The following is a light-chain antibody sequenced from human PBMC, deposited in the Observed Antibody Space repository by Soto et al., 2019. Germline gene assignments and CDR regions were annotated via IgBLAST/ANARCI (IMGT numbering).Light chain of an antibody. Sequence: AIQMTQSPSSLSASVGDRVTIPCRASQGIRNDLGWYQQRPGKAPNLLIYAASSLQSGVPSRFSGSGSGTAFTLTISSLQPEDFATYYCLQDYNYPLTFGQGTKVEIK. V-gene: IGKV1-6*01. CDR1: QGIRND. CDR2: AAS. CDR3: LQDYNYPLT. J-gene: IGKJ1*01.